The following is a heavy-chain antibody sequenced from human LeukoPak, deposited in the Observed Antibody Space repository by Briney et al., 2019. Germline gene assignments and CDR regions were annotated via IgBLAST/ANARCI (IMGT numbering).Heavy chain of an antibody. D-gene: IGHD6-19*01. CDR3: ARVKQWLVRGRLSWFDP. Sequence: PSETLSLTCAVYGGSFSGYYWSWIRQPPGKGLEWIGEINHSGSTNYNPSLKSRVTISVDTSKNQFSLKLSSVTAADTAVYYCARVKQWLVRGRLSWFDPWGQGTLVTVSS. V-gene: IGHV4-34*01. CDR2: INHSGST. CDR1: GGSFSGYY. J-gene: IGHJ5*02.